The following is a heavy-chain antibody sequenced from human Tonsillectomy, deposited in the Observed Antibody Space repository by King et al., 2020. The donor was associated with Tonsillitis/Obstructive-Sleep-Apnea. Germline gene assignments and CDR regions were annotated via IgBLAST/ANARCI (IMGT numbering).Heavy chain of an antibody. V-gene: IGHV1-2*02. J-gene: IGHJ6*02. D-gene: IGHD6-6*01. CDR2: INPNSGGT. CDR1: GYTFTGYY. CDR3: ARVLAARTRRNDYYYGMDV. Sequence: VQLVESGAEVKKPGASVKVSCKASGYTFTGYYMHWVRQAPGQGLEWMGWINPNSGGTNYAQKFQGRVTMTRDTSISTAYMELSRLRSDDTAVYYCARVLAARTRRNDYYYGMDVWGQGTTVTVSS.